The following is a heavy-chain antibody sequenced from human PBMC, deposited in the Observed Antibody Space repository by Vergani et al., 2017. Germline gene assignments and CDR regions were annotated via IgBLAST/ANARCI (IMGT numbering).Heavy chain of an antibody. CDR1: EGTFTTYN. V-gene: IGHV1-69*02. CDR2: IIPMFDIT. D-gene: IGHD2-15*01. J-gene: IGHJ4*02. Sequence: QVHLVQSGGEVKKPGSSVRVSCKASEGTFTTYNFNWVRQAPGQGLEWMGRIIPMFDITNHAQKAQGRVTLTADKSTNTAYMELSSLRYEDTAVYYCARYYPPSGSNSQLCNWGQGTLVTVSS. CDR3: ARYYPPSGSNSQLCN.